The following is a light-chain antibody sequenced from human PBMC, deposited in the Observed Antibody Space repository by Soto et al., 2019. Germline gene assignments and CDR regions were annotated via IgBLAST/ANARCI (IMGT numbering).Light chain of an antibody. J-gene: IGKJ2*01. V-gene: IGKV3-20*01. CDR1: QSVSSSY. CDR2: GAS. CDR3: QQYGSSPMYT. Sequence: EIVLTQSPGTLSLSPGERATLSCRASQSVSSSYLAWYQQKPGQAPRLLIYGASSRATCIPDRFSGSGSGTDFTLTISRLEPEDFAGYYCQQYGSSPMYTFGQGTKLEIK.